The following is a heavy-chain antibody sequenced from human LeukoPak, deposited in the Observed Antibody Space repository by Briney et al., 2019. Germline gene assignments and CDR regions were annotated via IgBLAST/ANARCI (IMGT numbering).Heavy chain of an antibody. CDR2: IIPIFGTA. D-gene: IGHD2-15*01. CDR3: ARDRPYCSGGSCYSREYRAYYYYMDV. V-gene: IGHV1-69*06. Sequence: QVSCKASGYTFTGYYIHWVRQAPGQGLEWMGGIIPIFGTANYSQKFQGRVTITADKSTSTAYMELSSLRSEDTAVYYCARDRPYCSGGSCYSREYRAYYYYMDVWGQGTLVTVSS. J-gene: IGHJ6*03. CDR1: GYTFTGYY.